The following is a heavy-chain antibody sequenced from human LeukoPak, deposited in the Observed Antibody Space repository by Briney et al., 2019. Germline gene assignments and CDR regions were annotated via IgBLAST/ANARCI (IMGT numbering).Heavy chain of an antibody. V-gene: IGHV1-2*02. CDR2: NNPNSGGT. Sequence: ASVKVSCKASGYTFAGYYMHWVRQAPGQGLEWMGWNNPNSGGTNYAQKFQGRVTMTRDTSISTAYMELSRLRSDDTAVYYCAREDIAAAYFDYWGQGTLVTVSS. J-gene: IGHJ4*02. D-gene: IGHD6-13*01. CDR3: AREDIAAAYFDY. CDR1: GYTFAGYY.